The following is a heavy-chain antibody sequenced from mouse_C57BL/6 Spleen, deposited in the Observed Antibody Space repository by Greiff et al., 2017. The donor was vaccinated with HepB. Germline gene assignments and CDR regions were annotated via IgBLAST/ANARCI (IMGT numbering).Heavy chain of an antibody. D-gene: IGHD2-3*01. CDR1: GFTFSDYY. J-gene: IGHJ4*01. V-gene: IGHV5-16*01. CDR3: ARGSIMDY. Sequence: EVMLVESEGGLVQPGSSMKLSCTASGFTFSDYYMAWVRQVPEKGLEWVANINYDGSSTYYLDSLKSRFIISRDNAKNILYLQMSSLKSEDTATYYCARGSIMDYWGQGTSVTVSS. CDR2: INYDGSST.